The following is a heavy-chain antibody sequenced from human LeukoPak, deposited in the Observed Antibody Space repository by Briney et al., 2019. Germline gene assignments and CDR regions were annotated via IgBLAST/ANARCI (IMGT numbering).Heavy chain of an antibody. Sequence: SETLSLTCTVSGGSINSYYWSWIRQPAGKGLEWIGRIYSSGSTGYNPSLKSRVTMSLDTSNNQCSLNLSSVTAADTAVYDCARVDIRTAFFDYWGQGTLVTVSS. D-gene: IGHD5-12*01. V-gene: IGHV4-4*07. CDR2: IYSSGST. J-gene: IGHJ4*02. CDR1: GGSINSYY. CDR3: ARVDIRTAFFDY.